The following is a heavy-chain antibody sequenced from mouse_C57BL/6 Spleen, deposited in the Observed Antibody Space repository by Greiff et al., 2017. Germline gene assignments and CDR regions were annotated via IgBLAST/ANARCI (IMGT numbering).Heavy chain of an antibody. J-gene: IGHJ2*01. Sequence: EVQVVESGPELVKPGASVKISCKASGYSFTGYYMNWVKQSPEKSLEWIGEINPSTGGTTYNQKFKAKATLTVDKSSSTAYMQLKSLTSEDSAVXYCARRGSTMVTYFDYWGQGTTLTVSS. CDR2: INPSTGGT. CDR1: GYSFTGYY. CDR3: ARRGSTMVTYFDY. D-gene: IGHD2-2*01. V-gene: IGHV1-42*01.